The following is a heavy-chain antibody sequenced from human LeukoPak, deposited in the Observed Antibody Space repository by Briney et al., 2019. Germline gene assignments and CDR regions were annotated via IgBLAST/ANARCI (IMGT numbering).Heavy chain of an antibody. J-gene: IGHJ6*03. CDR2: ISSSSSYI. Sequence: GGSLRLSCAGSGFTFSTHGMNWVRQAPGKGLEWVSSISSSSSYIYYADSVKGRFTISRDNAKNSLYLQMNSLRAEDTAVYYCARGYYDFWSGYLGYYYYYMDVWGKGTTVTVSS. D-gene: IGHD3-3*01. V-gene: IGHV3-21*01. CDR1: GFTFSTHG. CDR3: ARGYYDFWSGYLGYYYYYMDV.